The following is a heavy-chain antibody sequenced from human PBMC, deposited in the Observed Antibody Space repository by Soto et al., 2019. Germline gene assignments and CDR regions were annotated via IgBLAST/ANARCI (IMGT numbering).Heavy chain of an antibody. CDR3: ARDRRTMVRGVPPYNWFDP. Sequence: QVQLVQSGAEVKKPGASVKVSCKASGYTFTGYYMHWVRQAPGQGLEWMGWINPNSGGTNYAQKFPGWVTMTRDTSISTAYMELSRLRSDDTAVYYCARDRRTMVRGVPPYNWFDPWGQGTLVTVSS. D-gene: IGHD3-10*01. CDR2: INPNSGGT. V-gene: IGHV1-2*04. CDR1: GYTFTGYY. J-gene: IGHJ5*02.